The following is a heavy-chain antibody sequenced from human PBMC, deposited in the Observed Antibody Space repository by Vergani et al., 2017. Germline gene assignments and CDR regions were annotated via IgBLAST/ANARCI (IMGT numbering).Heavy chain of an antibody. Sequence: APGKGLEWVSYISSSSSTIYYADSVKGRFTISRDNAKNSLYLQMNSLRVEDTAVYYCARDLLQYSSRVFDYWGQGTLVTVSS. V-gene: IGHV3-48*01. J-gene: IGHJ4*02. D-gene: IGHD6-13*01. CDR2: ISSSSSTI. CDR3: ARDLLQYSSRVFDY.